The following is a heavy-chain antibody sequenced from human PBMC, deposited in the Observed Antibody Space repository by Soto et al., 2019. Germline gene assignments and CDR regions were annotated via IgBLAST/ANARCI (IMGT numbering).Heavy chain of an antibody. CDR1: GFTVSNNY. V-gene: IGHV3-53*01. Sequence: EVQLVESGGGLIQPGGSLRLSCAVSGFTVSNNYMSWVRQAPGKGLEGVSVIYSGGYTAYGDSVKGRFTISRDNSKNTLYPKMNGRGAEDPAVYYWRAHAGGGGYWGQGTLVTVSS. CDR3: RAHAGGGGY. D-gene: IGHD3-10*01. J-gene: IGHJ4*02. CDR2: IYSGGYT.